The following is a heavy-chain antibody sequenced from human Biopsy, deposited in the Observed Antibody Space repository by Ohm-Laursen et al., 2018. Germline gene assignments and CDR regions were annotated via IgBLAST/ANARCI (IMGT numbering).Heavy chain of an antibody. CDR2: NIPILGTG. D-gene: IGHD3-9*01. Sequence: SVKVSCKAPGGTFSNHGVNWVRQAPGQGLEWLGGNIPILGTGNYAQKFQDRVTVAADTSTSTATMELRSLRSDDTAVYYCATKLTGYFHHWGQGTLVIVSA. CDR1: GGTFSNHG. CDR3: ATKLTGYFHH. J-gene: IGHJ1*01. V-gene: IGHV1-69*06.